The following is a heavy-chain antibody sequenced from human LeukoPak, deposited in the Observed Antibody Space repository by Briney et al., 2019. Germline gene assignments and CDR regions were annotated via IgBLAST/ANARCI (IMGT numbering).Heavy chain of an antibody. Sequence: KSSETLSLTCTVSGGSISSSSYYWGWIRQPSGKGLEWIGSIYYSGSTYYNPSLKSRVTISADMSKNQISLKLTSVTGADTAVYYCAGERGEEYSSGWYKTNYFYNWGQGIRVTVSS. D-gene: IGHD6-19*01. J-gene: IGHJ4*02. V-gene: IGHV4-39*07. CDR1: GGSISSSSYY. CDR2: IYYSGST. CDR3: AGERGEEYSSGWYKTNYFYN.